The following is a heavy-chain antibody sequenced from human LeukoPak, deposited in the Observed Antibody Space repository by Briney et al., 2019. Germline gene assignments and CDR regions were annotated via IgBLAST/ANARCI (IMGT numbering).Heavy chain of an antibody. V-gene: IGHV3-23*01. CDR3: AKMRGPTPTYNWNYCDY. Sequence: GGSLRLSCAASGFTFSSYAMSWVRQAPGKGLEWVSAISGSGGSTYYADSVKGRFTISRDNSKNTLYLQMNSLRAEDTAVYYCAKMRGPTPTYNWNYCDYWGQGTLVTVSP. J-gene: IGHJ4*02. D-gene: IGHD1-20*01. CDR2: ISGSGGST. CDR1: GFTFSSYA.